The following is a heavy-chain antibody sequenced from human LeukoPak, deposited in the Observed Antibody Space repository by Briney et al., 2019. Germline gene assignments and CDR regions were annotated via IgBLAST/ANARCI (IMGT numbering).Heavy chain of an antibody. V-gene: IGHV4-34*01. D-gene: IGHD2-15*01. CDR1: GGSFGGYY. Sequence: PSETLSLTCAVYGGSFGGYYWSWIRQPPGKGLEWIGEINHSGSTNYNPSLKSRVTISVDTSKNQFSLKLSSVTAADTAVYYCARLGYCSGGSCIDYRGQGTLVTVSS. CDR3: ARLGYCSGGSCIDY. CDR2: INHSGST. J-gene: IGHJ4*02.